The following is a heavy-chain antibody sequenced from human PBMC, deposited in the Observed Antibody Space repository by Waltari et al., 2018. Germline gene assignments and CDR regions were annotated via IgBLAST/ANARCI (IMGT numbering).Heavy chain of an antibody. V-gene: IGHV5-51*01. D-gene: IGHD3-10*01. J-gene: IGHJ4*02. CDR1: GYSFTSYW. CDR3: ARLEQPSGVDY. Sequence: EVQLVQSGAEVKKPGESLKISCKGSGYSFTSYWIGWVRQMPGKGLEWMGIIYPGHSDTGYSPSVQDQVTIAADKSISTAYLQWSSLKASDTAMYYCARLEQPSGVDYWGQGTLVTVSS. CDR2: IYPGHSDT.